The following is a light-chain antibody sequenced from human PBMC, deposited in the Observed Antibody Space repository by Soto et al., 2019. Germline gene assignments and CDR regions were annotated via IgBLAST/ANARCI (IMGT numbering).Light chain of an antibody. V-gene: IGLV2-14*01. CDR3: TSCITANTRCV. CDR1: SSDIGRYNY. Sequence: QSALTQPASVSGSPGQSITISCTGTSSDIGRYNYVSWFQQHPGKVPKLVIFEVNYRPSGVSDRFSGSKSGNTASLTITVLQAEYEADYYCTSCITANTRCVFGSGTKGTVL. CDR2: EVN. J-gene: IGLJ1*01.